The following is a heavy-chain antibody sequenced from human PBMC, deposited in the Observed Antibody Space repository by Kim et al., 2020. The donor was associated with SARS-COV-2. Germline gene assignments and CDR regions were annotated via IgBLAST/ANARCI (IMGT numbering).Heavy chain of an antibody. D-gene: IGHD6-19*01. Sequence: ASVKVSCKASRYTFTDFYIHWVRQAPGQGPEWMGWINPSSGGTNYAQNFQDRVTMTWDTSISTVYMEVRRLKSDDTAMYYCAAATHNTGSYTVAYWGQGALVTVSS. CDR3: AAATHNTGSYTVAY. J-gene: IGHJ4*02. V-gene: IGHV1-2*02. CDR1: RYTFTDFY. CDR2: INPSSGGT.